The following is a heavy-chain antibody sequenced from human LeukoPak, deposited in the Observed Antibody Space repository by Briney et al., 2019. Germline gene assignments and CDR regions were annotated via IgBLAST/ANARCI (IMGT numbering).Heavy chain of an antibody. V-gene: IGHV1-8*01. CDR2: MNPNSGNT. J-gene: IGHJ4*02. D-gene: IGHD3-22*01. CDR1: GYTFTSYD. CDR3: ARGSYFYDSSGYPNTA. Sequence: ASVKVSCKASGYTFTSYDINWVRQATGQGLEWMGWMNPNSGNTGYAQKFQGRVTMTRNTSKSTAYMELSSLRSEDTAVYYCARGSYFYDSSGYPNTAWGQGTLVTVSS.